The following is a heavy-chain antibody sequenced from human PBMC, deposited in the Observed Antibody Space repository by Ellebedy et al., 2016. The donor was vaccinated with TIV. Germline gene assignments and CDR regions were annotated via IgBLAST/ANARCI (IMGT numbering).Heavy chain of an antibody. J-gene: IGHJ4*02. Sequence: PGGSLRLSCGASGFTFSNYWMNWVRQAPGKGLEWVANIKQDGSENYYVDSVKGRFTISRDNAKNSVDLQMNTLSAEDTAVYYCATTLNYGGNCFFDNWGQGTLVTVSS. D-gene: IGHD4-23*01. V-gene: IGHV3-7*01. CDR1: GFTFSNYW. CDR3: ATTLNYGGNCFFDN. CDR2: IKQDGSEN.